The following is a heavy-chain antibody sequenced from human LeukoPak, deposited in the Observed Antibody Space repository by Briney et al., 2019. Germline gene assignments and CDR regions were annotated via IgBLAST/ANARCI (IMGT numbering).Heavy chain of an antibody. D-gene: IGHD6-6*01. Sequence: SETLSLTCTVSGDSVSSRNYLWGWIRQPPGKGLEWIGNVDYSGSTYYDPSLRGRVTISLDTSKNHFSLNLNSVSDADTAIYYCARYSRSSGWFDPWGRGTLVTVSS. J-gene: IGHJ5*02. CDR1: GDSVSSRNYL. CDR3: ARYSRSSGWFDP. CDR2: VDYSGST. V-gene: IGHV4-39*02.